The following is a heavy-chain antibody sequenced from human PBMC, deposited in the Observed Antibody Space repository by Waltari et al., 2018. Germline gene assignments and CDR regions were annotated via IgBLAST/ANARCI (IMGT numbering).Heavy chain of an antibody. CDR3: TRGPVAIFGFVMPFEH. D-gene: IGHD3-3*01. Sequence: EVQLVESGGGLVQPGRSLRLSCAVSGFTFGDYAMSWVRQAPGQGLEWVGLIRRKAYGGTTEYAASVKGRFTISRDDSKSIAFLQMNSLQTDDTAVYYCTRGPVAIFGFVMPFEHWGQGTLVTVTS. V-gene: IGHV3-49*04. J-gene: IGHJ4*02. CDR2: IRRKAYGGTT. CDR1: GFTFGDYA.